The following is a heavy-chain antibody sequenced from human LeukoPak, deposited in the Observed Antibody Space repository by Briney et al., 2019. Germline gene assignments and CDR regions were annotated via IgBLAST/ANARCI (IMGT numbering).Heavy chain of an antibody. J-gene: IGHJ6*02. Sequence: ASVKVSCKASGYTFNIYYLHWGRQAPGQGLEWMGMINPSGGSTIYAQNFQGRVTMTSDTSTSTVYMGMSSLRSEDTAVYYCARDGARGYHAMDVWGQGTTVTVSS. D-gene: IGHD6-6*01. V-gene: IGHV1-46*02. CDR2: INPSGGST. CDR3: ARDGARGYHAMDV. CDR1: GYTFNIYY.